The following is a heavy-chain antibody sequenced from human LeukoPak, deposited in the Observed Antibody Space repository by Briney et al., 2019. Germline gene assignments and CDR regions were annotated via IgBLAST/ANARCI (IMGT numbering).Heavy chain of an antibody. V-gene: IGHV4-34*01. CDR1: GGSLSGYY. Sequence: PSETLSLTCAVYGGSLSGYYWSWIRQSPGKGLEWIGKINHSGSSNYNPSLKSRVTTSVDTSKNQFSLKLTSVTAADTAVYYCARGESSPHAFDIWGQGTMVTVSS. J-gene: IGHJ3*02. CDR3: ARGESSPHAFDI. CDR2: INHSGSS.